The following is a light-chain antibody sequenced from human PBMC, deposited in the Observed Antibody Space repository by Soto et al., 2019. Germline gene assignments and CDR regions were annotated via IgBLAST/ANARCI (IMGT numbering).Light chain of an antibody. V-gene: IGKV3D-15*01. CDR3: QQYKNWPAIT. Sequence: EIVMTQSPATLSVSPGEITTLYFSASQSVSRILAWYQQKPGQAPRVFIYGASTRATGIPASFSGSGSGTEFTLTISSLQSEDFAVYYCQQYKNWPAITFGQGTRLEIK. J-gene: IGKJ5*01. CDR1: QSVSRI. CDR2: GAS.